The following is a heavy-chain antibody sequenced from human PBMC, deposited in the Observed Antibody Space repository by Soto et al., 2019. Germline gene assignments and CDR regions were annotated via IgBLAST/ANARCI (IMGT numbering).Heavy chain of an antibody. CDR1: GGSVSSGSYY. V-gene: IGHV4-61*01. CDR3: ARAPYYDFWSGYYYFDY. J-gene: IGHJ4*02. Sequence: SETLSLTCTVSGGSVSSGSYYWSWIRQPPGKGLEWIGYIYYSGSTNYNPSLKSRVTISVDTSKNQFSLKLSSVTAADTAVYYCARAPYYDFWSGYYYFDYWGQGTLVTVSS. CDR2: IYYSGST. D-gene: IGHD3-3*01.